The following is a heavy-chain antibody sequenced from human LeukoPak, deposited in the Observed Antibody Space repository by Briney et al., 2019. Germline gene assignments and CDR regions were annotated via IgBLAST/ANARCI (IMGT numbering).Heavy chain of an antibody. J-gene: IGHJ6*02. Sequence: PGGSLRLSCAASGFTFSSYSMNWVRQVPGRGPEWVANVNRDGSETYYLDSVKGRFTISKDNAKNSPYLQMNSLRAEDTALYHCARNNGMDVWGQGTTVIVSS. CDR1: GFTFSSYS. V-gene: IGHV3-7*03. CDR3: ARNNGMDV. CDR2: VNRDGSET.